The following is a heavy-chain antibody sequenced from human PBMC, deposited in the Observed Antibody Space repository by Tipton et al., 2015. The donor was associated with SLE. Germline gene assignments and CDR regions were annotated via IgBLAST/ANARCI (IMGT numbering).Heavy chain of an antibody. D-gene: IGHD5-12*01. CDR1: GFTFSDYY. J-gene: IGHJ4*02. CDR3: ATDRFHRGYGRGEFFFDY. Sequence: SLRLSCAASGFTFSDYYMSWIRQAPGKGLEWVSYIGSSGDTIYYADSVKGRFTISRDNAKSSLYLQMNSLRAEDTAVYYCATDRFHRGYGRGEFFFDYWGQGSLVTVSS. V-gene: IGHV3-11*01. CDR2: IGSSGDTI.